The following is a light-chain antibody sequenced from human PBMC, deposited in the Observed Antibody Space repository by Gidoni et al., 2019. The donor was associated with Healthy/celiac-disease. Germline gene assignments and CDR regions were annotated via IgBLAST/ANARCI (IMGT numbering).Light chain of an antibody. V-gene: IGLV6-57*01. CDR1: SGSIASNY. CDR2: EDN. CDR3: QSYRV. J-gene: IGLJ3*02. Sequence: NFMLTQPHSVSESPGKTVTISFTRSSGSIASNYVQWYQQRPGSSPTTVIYEDNQRPSGVPDRFSGPIDSSSNSASLTISGLKTEDEADYYCQSYRVFGGGTKLTVL.